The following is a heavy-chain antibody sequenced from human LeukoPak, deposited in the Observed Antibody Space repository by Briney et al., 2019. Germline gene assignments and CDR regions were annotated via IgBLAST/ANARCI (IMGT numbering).Heavy chain of an antibody. J-gene: IGHJ3*02. V-gene: IGHV4-59*12. Sequence: KSSETLSLTCTVSGGSISSYYWSWIRQPPGEGLEWIGYIYYSGSTNYNPSLKSRVTISVDTSKNQFSLKLSSVTAADTAVYYCALWGYCSSTSCLARDDAFDIWGQGTMVTVSS. CDR2: IYYSGST. D-gene: IGHD2-2*01. CDR3: ALWGYCSSTSCLARDDAFDI. CDR1: GGSISSYY.